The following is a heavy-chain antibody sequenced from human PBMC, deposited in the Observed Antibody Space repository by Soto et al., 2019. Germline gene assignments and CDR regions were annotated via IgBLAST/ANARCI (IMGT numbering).Heavy chain of an antibody. Sequence: PGGSLRLSCAAAGFTFSSYAMSWVRQAPGKGLEWISGLSGDNNTDTKYADSVKGRFTISRDNSKSTLYLQMHSLRVEDTALYDCTKDSGYDSTDWGLGTLVTVSS. V-gene: IGHV3-23*01. D-gene: IGHD3-9*01. CDR2: LSGDNNTDT. J-gene: IGHJ4*02. CDR3: TKDSGYDSTD. CDR1: GFTFSSYA.